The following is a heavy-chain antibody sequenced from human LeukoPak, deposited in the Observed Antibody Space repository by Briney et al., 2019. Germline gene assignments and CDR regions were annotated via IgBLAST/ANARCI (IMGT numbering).Heavy chain of an antibody. J-gene: IGHJ5*02. CDR1: GGSISSGGYY. CDR3: ARQLGYCSGGSCYSVFGFDP. CDR2: IYYSGST. Sequence: SRTLSLTCTVSGGSISSGGYYWSWIRQHPGKGLEWIGYIYYSGSTYYNPSLKSRVTISVDTSKNQFSLKLSSVTAADTAVYYCARQLGYCSGGSCYSVFGFDPWGQGTLVTVSS. D-gene: IGHD2-15*01. V-gene: IGHV4-31*03.